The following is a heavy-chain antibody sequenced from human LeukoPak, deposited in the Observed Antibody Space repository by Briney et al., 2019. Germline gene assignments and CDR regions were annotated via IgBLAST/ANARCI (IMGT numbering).Heavy chain of an antibody. V-gene: IGHV3-21*04. CDR1: GFTFSSYS. Sequence: GGSLRLSCAASGFTFSSYSMNWVRQAPGKGLEWVSSISSSSSYIYYADSVKGRFTISRDNAKNSLYLQMNSLRAEDTAVYYCARDIGGVTSYTIFNWFDPWGQGTLVTVSS. CDR2: ISSSSSYI. CDR3: ARDIGGVTSYTIFNWFDP. J-gene: IGHJ5*02. D-gene: IGHD2/OR15-2a*01.